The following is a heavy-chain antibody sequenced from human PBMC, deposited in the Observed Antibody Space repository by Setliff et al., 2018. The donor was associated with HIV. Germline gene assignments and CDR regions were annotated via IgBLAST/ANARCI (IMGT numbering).Heavy chain of an antibody. CDR2: IRYDDTYK. V-gene: IGHV3-30*02. Sequence: PGGSLRLSCAASGFTFSNSGMHWVRQAPGKGLEWVTFIRYDDTYKYYADSVKGRFTISRDNSKNTLYLQMNSLRADDTAVYFCARPTNIDTLYYGSQTFYMYYYGLDVWGQGTTVTVSS. CDR1: GFTFSNSG. J-gene: IGHJ6*02. D-gene: IGHD1-26*01. CDR3: ARPTNIDTLYYGSQTFYMYYYGLDV.